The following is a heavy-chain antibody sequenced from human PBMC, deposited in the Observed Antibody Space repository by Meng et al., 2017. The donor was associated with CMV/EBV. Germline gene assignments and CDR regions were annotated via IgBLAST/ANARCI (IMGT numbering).Heavy chain of an antibody. CDR1: FSSYA. Sequence: FSSYAISWVRQAPGQGLEWMGGIIPIFGTANYAQKFQGRVTITTDESTSTAYMELSSLRPEDTAVYYCARVICSSTSCYGGYYGMDVWGQGTTVTVSS. J-gene: IGHJ6*02. V-gene: IGHV1-69*05. D-gene: IGHD2-2*01. CDR2: IIPIFGTA. CDR3: ARVICSSTSCYGGYYGMDV.